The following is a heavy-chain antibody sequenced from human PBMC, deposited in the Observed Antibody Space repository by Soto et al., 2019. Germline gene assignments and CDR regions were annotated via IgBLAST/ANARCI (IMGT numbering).Heavy chain of an antibody. D-gene: IGHD2-15*01. CDR3: ARGSGYCSGGSCFDDAFDI. CDR1: SGSISSSNW. J-gene: IGHJ3*02. Sequence: SETLSLTCAVSSGSISSSNWWSWVRQPPGKGLEWIGEIYHSGSTNYNPSLKSRVTISVDKSKNQFSLKLNSVTAADTAVYYCARGSGYCSGGSCFDDAFDIWGQGTMVTVSS. CDR2: IYHSGST. V-gene: IGHV4-4*02.